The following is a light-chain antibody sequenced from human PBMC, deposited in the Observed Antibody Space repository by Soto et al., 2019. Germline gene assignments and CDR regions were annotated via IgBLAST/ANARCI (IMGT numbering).Light chain of an antibody. CDR1: SSDVGGYNF. CDR3: TSYTTSSTYV. V-gene: IGLV2-14*03. Sequence: VLTQPASVSGSPGQSITISCTGTSSDVGGYNFVSWYQHRPGKAPKLIIYDVNNRPSGVSNRFSGSKSGNTASLTISGLQAEDEADYYCTSYTTSSTYVFGTGTKVTVL. J-gene: IGLJ1*01. CDR2: DVN.